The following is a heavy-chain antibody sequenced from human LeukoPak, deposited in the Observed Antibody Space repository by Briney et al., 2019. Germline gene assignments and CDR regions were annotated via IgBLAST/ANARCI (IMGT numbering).Heavy chain of an antibody. CDR3: AREPGRVGEFYFDY. Sequence: SETLSLTCAVYGGSFSGYFWSWIRQTPGEGLDWIGQINDGGSANYNPSLRSRVTISVDTSKKQVSLTLASMTAADTAVYYCAREPGRVGEFYFDYWGQGILVTVSS. CDR2: INDGGSA. CDR1: GGSFSGYF. D-gene: IGHD3-10*01. J-gene: IGHJ4*02. V-gene: IGHV4-34*01.